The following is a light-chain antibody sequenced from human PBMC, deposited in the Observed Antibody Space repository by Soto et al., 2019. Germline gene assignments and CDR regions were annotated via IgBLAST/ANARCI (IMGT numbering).Light chain of an antibody. V-gene: IGKV1-39*01. Sequence: DIQMTQSPSSLSASVGDRVTITCRASQTVRRYLNWYQQKPGKAPTLLIYAASTLESAVPPRFSGAGSETEFTLTINGLQPDDFATYYCQKTFSTPINFGQGTRLEIK. CDR1: QTVRRY. CDR3: QKTFSTPIN. J-gene: IGKJ5*01. CDR2: AAS.